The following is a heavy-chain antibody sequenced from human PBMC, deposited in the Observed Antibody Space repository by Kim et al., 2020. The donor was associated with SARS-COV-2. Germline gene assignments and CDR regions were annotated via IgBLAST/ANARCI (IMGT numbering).Heavy chain of an antibody. Sequence: GGSLRLSCAASRFTFSSYWMYWVRQAPGKGLEWVASIKTDGSEKFYVESVRGRFTISRDNAKNSLFLQMKSLRAEDTAVYYCVKDALRGWAFDYWRQGT. CDR3: VKDALRGWAFDY. J-gene: IGHJ4*02. CDR1: RFTFSSYW. D-gene: IGHD6-19*01. CDR2: IKTDGSEK. V-gene: IGHV3-7*01.